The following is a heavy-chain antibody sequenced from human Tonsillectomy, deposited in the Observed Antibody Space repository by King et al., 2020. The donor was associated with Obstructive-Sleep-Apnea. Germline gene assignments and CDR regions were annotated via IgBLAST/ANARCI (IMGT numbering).Heavy chain of an antibody. J-gene: IGHJ6*02. D-gene: IGHD6-19*01. V-gene: IGHV3-21*01. CDR2: ISKRSSYI. CDR1: GFTFSSYS. Sequence: VQLVESGGGLVKPGGSLRLSCAASGFTFSSYSMNWVRQAPGKGLEGVSSISKRSSYISYADSVKGRFTISRDNAKNSLYLQMKSLRAEDTAVYYCARDRSSGGYGMDVWGQGTTVTVSS. CDR3: ARDRSSGGYGMDV.